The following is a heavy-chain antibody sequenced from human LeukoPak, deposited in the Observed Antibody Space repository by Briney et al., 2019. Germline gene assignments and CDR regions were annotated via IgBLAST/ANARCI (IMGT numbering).Heavy chain of an antibody. CDR2: IYTSGST. Sequence: KTSETLSLTCAVYGGSFSGYYWSWIRQPAGKGLEWIGRIYTSGSTNYNPSLKSRVTMSVDTSKNQFSLKLSSVTAADTAVYYCAREGDSSGWYYPFDYWGQGTLVTVSS. CDR1: GGSFSGYY. D-gene: IGHD6-19*01. V-gene: IGHV4-4*07. CDR3: AREGDSSGWYYPFDY. J-gene: IGHJ4*02.